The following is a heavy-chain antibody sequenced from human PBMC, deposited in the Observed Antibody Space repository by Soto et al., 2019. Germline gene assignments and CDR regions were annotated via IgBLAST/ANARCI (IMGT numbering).Heavy chain of an antibody. CDR2: ISYDGSNK. CDR3: AKDISYYDSSGYYPYYYGMDV. J-gene: IGHJ6*02. CDR1: GFTFSSYG. D-gene: IGHD3-22*01. Sequence: GGSLRLSCAASGFTFSSYGMHWVRQAPGKGLEWVAVISYDGSNKYYADSVKGRFTISRDNSKNTLYLQMNSLRAEDTAVYYCAKDISYYDSSGYYPYYYGMDVWGQGTTVTVSS. V-gene: IGHV3-30*18.